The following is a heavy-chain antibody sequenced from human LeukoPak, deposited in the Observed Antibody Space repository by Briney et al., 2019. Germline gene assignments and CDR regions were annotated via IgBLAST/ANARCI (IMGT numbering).Heavy chain of an antibody. CDR3: ARERPGEDTFDI. J-gene: IGHJ3*02. CDR1: GFTFSSYE. Sequence: GGSLRLSCAASGFTFSSYEMNWVRQAPGKGLGWVSFISSSGNTIYYADSVKGRFIISRDYAKNSLYLQMNSLRTEDTAIYYCARERPGEDTFDIWGQGTMVTVSS. V-gene: IGHV3-48*03. CDR2: ISSSGNTI. D-gene: IGHD7-27*01.